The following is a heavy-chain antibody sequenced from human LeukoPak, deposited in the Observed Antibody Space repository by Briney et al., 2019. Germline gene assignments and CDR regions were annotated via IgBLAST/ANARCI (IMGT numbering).Heavy chain of an antibody. CDR2: ISYDGSNK. J-gene: IGHJ6*02. CDR3: ATSSYCSSTSCSYSSDYYYGMDV. Sequence: GGSLRLSCAASGFTFSSYAMHWVRQAPGKGLEWVAVISYDGSNKYYADSVKGRFTISRDNSKNTLYLQMNSLRAEDTAVYYCATSSYCSSTSCSYSSDYYYGMDVWGQGTTVTVSS. CDR1: GFTFSSYA. V-gene: IGHV3-30-3*01. D-gene: IGHD2-2*01.